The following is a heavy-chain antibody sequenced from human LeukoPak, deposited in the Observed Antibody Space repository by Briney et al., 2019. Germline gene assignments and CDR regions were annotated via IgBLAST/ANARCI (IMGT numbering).Heavy chain of an antibody. D-gene: IGHD3-10*01. CDR2: MNPNSGNT. V-gene: IGHV1-8*01. CDR1: GYTFTSYD. J-gene: IGHJ6*02. CDR3: ARGPVDAAFGVSTED. Sequence: ASVKVSCKASGYTFTSYDINWVRQATGQGLEWMGWMNPNSGNTGYAQKFQGRVSMTRDTSISTAYMELSSLRSEDTAVYYCARGPVDAAFGVSTEDWGQGTTVTVSS.